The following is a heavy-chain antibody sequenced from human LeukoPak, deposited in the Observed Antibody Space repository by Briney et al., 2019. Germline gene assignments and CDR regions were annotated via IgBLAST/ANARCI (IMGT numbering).Heavy chain of an antibody. D-gene: IGHD6-19*01. CDR2: IIAYNGNT. V-gene: IGHV1-18*01. CDR1: GGTFSSYA. J-gene: IGHJ4*02. CDR3: ARNNRAVAGGGFDY. Sequence: ASVKVSCKASGGTFSSYAISWVRQAPGQGLEWMGGIIAYNGNTNYAQKLQGRVTMTTDTSTSTAYMELRSLRSDDTAVYYCARNNRAVAGGGFDYWGQGTLVTVSS.